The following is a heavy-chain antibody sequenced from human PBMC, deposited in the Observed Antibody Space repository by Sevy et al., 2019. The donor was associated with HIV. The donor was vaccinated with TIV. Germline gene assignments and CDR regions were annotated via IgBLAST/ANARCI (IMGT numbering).Heavy chain of an antibody. Sequence: GGSLRLSCVVSGLTSRTYWMHWVRRAPGKGLEWVASINPDGGESYYVASVKGQFTISRDNTKNSLYLQMTSLRAEDTAAYYCARGTYYYDSGFFYPFDCWGQGTLVTVSS. CDR2: INPDGGES. CDR3: ARGTYYYDSGFFYPFDC. J-gene: IGHJ4*02. D-gene: IGHD3-10*01. V-gene: IGHV3-7*01. CDR1: GLTSRTYW.